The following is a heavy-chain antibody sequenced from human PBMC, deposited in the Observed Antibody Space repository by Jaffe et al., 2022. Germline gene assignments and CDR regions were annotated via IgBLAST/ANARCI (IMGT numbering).Heavy chain of an antibody. CDR1: GYSFSSRW. Sequence: EVQLVQSGAEVKKPGESLKISCKGSGYSFSSRWIGWVRQTPGKGLEWMGFIYVVDSDIRYSPSFQGQVTISADKSISTAYLQWSSLKASDTAIYYCARGYYYMDVWGNGTTVTVSS. J-gene: IGHJ6*03. V-gene: IGHV5-51*03. CDR2: IYVVDSDI. CDR3: ARGYYYMDV.